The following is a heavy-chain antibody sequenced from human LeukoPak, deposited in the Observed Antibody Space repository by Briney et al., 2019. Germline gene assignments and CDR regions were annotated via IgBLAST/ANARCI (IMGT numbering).Heavy chain of an antibody. D-gene: IGHD2-15*01. J-gene: IGHJ4*02. V-gene: IGHV3-21*01. Sequence: GGSLRLSCAASGFTLSSYSMNWVRQAPGKGLEWVSFISSSSSYIYYADSVKGRFTISRDNAKNSLYLQMNSLRAEDTAVYYCARDLSGYSDYWGQGTLVTVSS. CDR1: GFTLSSYS. CDR3: ARDLSGYSDY. CDR2: ISSSSSYI.